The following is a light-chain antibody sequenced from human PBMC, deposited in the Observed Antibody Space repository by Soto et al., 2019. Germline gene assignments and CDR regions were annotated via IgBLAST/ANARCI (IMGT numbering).Light chain of an antibody. V-gene: IGKV3-15*01. CDR3: QQYNDWPPKRT. CDR1: QTISTK. CDR2: GAS. Sequence: EIVMTQSPVTLSVSPGERATLSCRASQTISTKLAWYQQKPGQAPRLLIYGASTRATGVPARFSGSGSGTEFTLTISSVQSEDFAVYYCQQYNDWPPKRTCGQGTKVDVK. J-gene: IGKJ1*01.